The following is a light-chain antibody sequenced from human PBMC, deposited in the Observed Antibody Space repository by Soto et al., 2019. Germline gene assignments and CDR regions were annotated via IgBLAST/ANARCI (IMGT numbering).Light chain of an antibody. Sequence: EIVLTQSPDTLSLSPGKRATLSCRASQTVIHNHLAWHQQKPGQTPRLLVYGASSRATGVPARFSGSGSGTDFTLTISSLEPEDFAVYYCQQRSNWPRAFGQGTRLDIK. J-gene: IGKJ5*01. CDR3: QQRSNWPRA. CDR2: GAS. CDR1: QTVIHNH. V-gene: IGKV3D-20*02.